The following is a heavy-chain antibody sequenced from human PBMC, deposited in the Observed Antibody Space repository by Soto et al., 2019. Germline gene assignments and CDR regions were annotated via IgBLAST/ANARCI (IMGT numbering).Heavy chain of an antibody. V-gene: IGHV2-5*02. Sequence: QITLNESGPTQVKPRQTLTLTCTFSGFSLTTSGVDVGWIRQSPGKAPEWLALIYWDDDKRYSPSLKSRLTIHKVTSNNQVVLTMADLDPADTATYYSAHRVLRTFFGLVTTTAIYFDFWGEGSPVALSS. CDR1: GFSLTTSGVD. D-gene: IGHD3-3*01. CDR3: AHRVLRTFFGLVTTTAIYFDF. J-gene: IGHJ4*02. CDR2: IYWDDDK.